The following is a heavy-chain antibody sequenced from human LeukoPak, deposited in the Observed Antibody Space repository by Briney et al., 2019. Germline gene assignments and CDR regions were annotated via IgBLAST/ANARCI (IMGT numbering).Heavy chain of an antibody. Sequence: PGGSLRLSCAASGFTFSSYAMHWVRQAPGKGLEWVAVISYDGSNKYYADSVKGRFTISRDNSKNTLYLQMNNLRAEDTAVYYCARDPSVVRGWFDYWGQGTLVTVSS. J-gene: IGHJ5*01. CDR3: ARDPSVVRGWFDY. CDR1: GFTFSSYA. CDR2: ISYDGSNK. D-gene: IGHD3-10*01. V-gene: IGHV3-30-3*01.